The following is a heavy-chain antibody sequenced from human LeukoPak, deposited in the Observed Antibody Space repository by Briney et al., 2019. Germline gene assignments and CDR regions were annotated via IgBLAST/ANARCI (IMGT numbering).Heavy chain of an antibody. D-gene: IGHD6-19*01. J-gene: IGHJ4*02. V-gene: IGHV3-30*04. CDR1: AFTFSSYA. Sequence: GGSLRLSCAASAFTFSSYAIHWVRQAPGKGLEWVAVISYDGSNKYYADSVKGRFTISRDNSKNTLYLQMNSLRAEDTAVYYCARENSGWEHFDYWGQGTLVTVSS. CDR3: ARENSGWEHFDY. CDR2: ISYDGSNK.